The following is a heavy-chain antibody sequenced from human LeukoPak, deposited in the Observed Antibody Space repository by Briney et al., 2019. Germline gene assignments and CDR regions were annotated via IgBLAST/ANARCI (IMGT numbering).Heavy chain of an antibody. CDR2: SGGSGGST. CDR1: GFTFSSYG. Sequence: GGSLRLSCAASGFTFSSYGMSWVRQAPGKGLEWVSGSGGSGGSTYYADSVKGRFTISRYNSRNTLYLQMNSLRAEDRAVYYCAKDWRDSGWSPFDFWGQGTLVTVSS. V-gene: IGHV3-23*01. J-gene: IGHJ4*02. CDR3: AKDWRDSGWSPFDF. D-gene: IGHD6-19*01.